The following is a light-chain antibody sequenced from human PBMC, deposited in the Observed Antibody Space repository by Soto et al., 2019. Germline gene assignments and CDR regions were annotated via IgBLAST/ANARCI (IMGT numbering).Light chain of an antibody. J-gene: IGKJ4*01. CDR1: QAISGF. CDR2: SAY. V-gene: IGKV1-9*01. Sequence: DIQLTQSPSFLSASVGDRGTITCRASQAISGFLAWYQQEPGKAPKLLIYSAYTLQSGVPSRFSGSGSGTEYALTIGSLQPEDFTTYYCQQVDSYPVTFGGGTKVEIK. CDR3: QQVDSYPVT.